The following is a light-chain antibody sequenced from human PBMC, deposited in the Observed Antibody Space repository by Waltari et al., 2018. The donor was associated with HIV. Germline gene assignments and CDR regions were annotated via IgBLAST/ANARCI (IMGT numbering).Light chain of an antibody. V-gene: IGKV4-1*01. J-gene: IGKJ1*01. CDR2: WAS. CDR3: QQYYSTPWT. Sequence: DIVMIQSPDSLTVSLGERATINCMSSQSIFYSANNKNYLTWYQQKPGQPPKLLIYWASTRESGVPDRFSGSGSGTDFTLTISSLQAEDVAVYYCQQYYSTPWTFGQGTKVEIK. CDR1: QSIFYSANNKNY.